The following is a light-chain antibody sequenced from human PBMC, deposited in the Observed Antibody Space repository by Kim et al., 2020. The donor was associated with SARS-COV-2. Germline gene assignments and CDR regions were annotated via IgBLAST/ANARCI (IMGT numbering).Light chain of an antibody. CDR2: GAS. CDR1: QSIGSTY. CDR3: QEYGST. J-gene: IGKJ4*01. V-gene: IGKV3-20*01. Sequence: LSLSPGERATLSCRASQSIGSTYLAWYQQKPGQTPRLLIYGASSRATGIPDRFTGSGSGTDFTLTISGLEPEDSAVYYCQEYGSTFGGGTKVDIK.